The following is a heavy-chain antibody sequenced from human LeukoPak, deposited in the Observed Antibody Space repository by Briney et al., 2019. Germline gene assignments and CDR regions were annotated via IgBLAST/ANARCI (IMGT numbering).Heavy chain of an antibody. Sequence: ASVKVSCKASGYTFTDYYIHWVRQAPGQGLEWMGSINPNSGGTTYAQKFQGRVSMTRDSSISTTYMELRRLTSDDTAVFYCAREGRAAADTNWFDPWGQGTLVTVS. CDR3: AREGRAAADTNWFDP. J-gene: IGHJ5*02. CDR1: GYTFTDYY. D-gene: IGHD6-13*01. V-gene: IGHV1-2*02. CDR2: INPNSGGT.